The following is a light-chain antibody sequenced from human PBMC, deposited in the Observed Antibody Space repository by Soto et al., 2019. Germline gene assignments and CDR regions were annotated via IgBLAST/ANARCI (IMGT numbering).Light chain of an antibody. CDR3: CSYAGSYTHVV. V-gene: IGLV1-40*01. J-gene: IGLJ2*01. Sequence: QSVLTQPPSVSGAPGQRVSISCTGSTSNIGAPYDVHWYQHLPGTAPKLLIYGDNNRPSGVPDRFSGSKSGTSASLAITRLQAEDEADYYCCSYAGSYTHVVFGGGTKLTVL. CDR2: GDN. CDR1: TSNIGAPYD.